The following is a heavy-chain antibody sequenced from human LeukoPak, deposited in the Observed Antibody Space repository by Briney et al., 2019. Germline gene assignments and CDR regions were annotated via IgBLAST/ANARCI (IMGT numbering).Heavy chain of an antibody. Sequence: SETLSLTCTVSGGSISSYYWSWIRQPPGKGLEWIGYIYYSSGGTNYNPSLKGRVTISVDTSKNQFSLNLSSVTAADTAVYYCASSSYRLAAAVYWGQGTLVTVSS. CDR2: IYYSSGGT. CDR1: GGSISSYY. D-gene: IGHD6-13*01. CDR3: ASSSYRLAAAVY. J-gene: IGHJ4*02. V-gene: IGHV4-59*08.